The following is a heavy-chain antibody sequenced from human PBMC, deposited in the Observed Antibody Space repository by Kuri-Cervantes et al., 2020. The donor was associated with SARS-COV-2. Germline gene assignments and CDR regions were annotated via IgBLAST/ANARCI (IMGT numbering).Heavy chain of an antibody. CDR1: GFTFGDYA. CDR2: IRSKAYGGTT. Sequence: GGSLRLSCTASGFTFGDYAMSGVRQAPGKGLEWVGFIRSKAYGGTTEYAASVKGRFTISRDDSKSIAYLQMNSLKTEDTAVYYCTRSKYSSSWYFDYWGQGTLVTVSS. CDR3: TRSKYSSSWYFDY. D-gene: IGHD6-13*01. V-gene: IGHV3-49*04. J-gene: IGHJ4*02.